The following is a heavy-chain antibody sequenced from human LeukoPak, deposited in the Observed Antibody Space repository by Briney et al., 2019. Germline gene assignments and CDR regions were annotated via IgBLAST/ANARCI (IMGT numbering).Heavy chain of an antibody. J-gene: IGHJ6*03. CDR2: TSTVSSYI. CDR1: GFTFSSFS. CDR3: ARSEGYCSSASCDAYYYYMDV. Sequence: GGSLKLSCAASGFTFSSFSMNWVRQAPGKGLEWVSSTSTVSSYINYADSVKGRFAIARDKAQNSLYLQMTSLRAEDTAVYYCARSEGYCSSASCDAYYYYMDVWGKGTTVTVSS. D-gene: IGHD2-2*01. V-gene: IGHV3-21*01.